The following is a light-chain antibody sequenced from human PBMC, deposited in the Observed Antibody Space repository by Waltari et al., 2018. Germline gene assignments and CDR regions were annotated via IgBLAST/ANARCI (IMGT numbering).Light chain of an antibody. J-gene: IGKJ3*01. Sequence: EIVLTQSPATLSLSPGERATLSCRASQSVSSYLACYQQKPGQAPRLLIYDASNRATGIPARFSGSGSGTDFTLTSSSLEPEDFAVYYCQQRSNWPPIFTFGPGTKVDIK. CDR1: QSVSSY. CDR3: QQRSNWPPIFT. V-gene: IGKV3-11*01. CDR2: DAS.